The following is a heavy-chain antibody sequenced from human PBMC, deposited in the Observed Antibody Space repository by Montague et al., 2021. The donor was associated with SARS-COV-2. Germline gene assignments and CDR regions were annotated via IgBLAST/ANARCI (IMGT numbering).Heavy chain of an antibody. CDR2: NYYSRTT. Sequence: SETLSLTCTVSGGSISSCYYYWGWLRQPPGKGLVWVGSNYYSRTTYYTPSLQIRFTISIDTSKKHFSLKLRSVTAADTAVYYCARDTYNSGCSDHFDYWGQGTLVTVSS. V-gene: IGHV4-39*02. CDR1: GGSISSCYYY. CDR3: ARDTYNSGCSDHFDY. J-gene: IGHJ4*02. D-gene: IGHD2-15*01.